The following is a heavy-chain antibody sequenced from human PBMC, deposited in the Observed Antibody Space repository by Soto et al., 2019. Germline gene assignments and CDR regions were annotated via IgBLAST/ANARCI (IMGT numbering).Heavy chain of an antibody. V-gene: IGHV4-59*01. CDR3: ARLRYYDFWSGYYYSFDY. D-gene: IGHD3-3*01. J-gene: IGHJ4*02. CDR1: GGSISSYY. Sequence: PSETLSLTCTVAGGSISSYYWSWIRQPPGKGLEWIGYIYYSGSTNYNPSLKSRVTISVDTSKNQFSLKLSSVTAADTAVYYCARLRYYDFWSGYYYSFDYWGQGTLVTVSS. CDR2: IYYSGST.